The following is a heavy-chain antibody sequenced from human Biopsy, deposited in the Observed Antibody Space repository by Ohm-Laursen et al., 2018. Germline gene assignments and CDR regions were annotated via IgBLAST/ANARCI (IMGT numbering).Heavy chain of an antibody. V-gene: IGHV4-38-2*01. Sequence: TLSLTCAVSGYSVTNDYYWGWIRQPPGKGLEWIGNIYYDGITYYNPSLKSRVAMSVDTSKNQFSRRLTSVTAADTAVYYCARVAGGYAYYYGMDVWGQGTTVIVSS. CDR2: IYYDGIT. J-gene: IGHJ6*02. D-gene: IGHD5-12*01. CDR3: ARVAGGYAYYYGMDV. CDR1: GYSVTNDYY.